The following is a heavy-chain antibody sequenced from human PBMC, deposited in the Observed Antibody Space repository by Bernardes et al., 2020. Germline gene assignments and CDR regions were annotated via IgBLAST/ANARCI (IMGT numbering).Heavy chain of an antibody. CDR3: ARVARGYSGYDVPVDY. Sequence: SETLSLTCTVSGGSISSSSYYWGWIRQPPGKGLEWIGSIYYSGSTYYNPSLKSRVTISVDTSKNQFSLKLSSVTAADTAVYYCARVARGYSGYDVPVDYWGQGTLVTVSS. CDR1: GGSISSSSYY. D-gene: IGHD5-12*01. V-gene: IGHV4-39*01. CDR2: IYYSGST. J-gene: IGHJ4*02.